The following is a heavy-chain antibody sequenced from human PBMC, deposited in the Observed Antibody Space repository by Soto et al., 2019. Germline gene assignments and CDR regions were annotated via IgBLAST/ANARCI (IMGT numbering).Heavy chain of an antibody. V-gene: IGHV3-23*01. CDR3: AKYIVATARGGDAFDI. Sequence: PGWSLRLACAASGFTFSSYAMGWVCQATGKGLEWVSAISGSGGSTYYADSVKGRFTISRDNSKNTLYLQMNSLRAEDTAVYYCAKYIVATARGGDAFDIWGQGTMVTVSS. CDR2: ISGSGGST. CDR1: GFTFSSYA. D-gene: IGHD5-12*01. J-gene: IGHJ3*02.